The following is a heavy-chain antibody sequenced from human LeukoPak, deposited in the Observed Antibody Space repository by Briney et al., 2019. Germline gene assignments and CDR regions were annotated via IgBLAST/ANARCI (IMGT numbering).Heavy chain of an antibody. D-gene: IGHD2-15*01. CDR1: GFPFSDYG. CDR3: TNRGVGYYYMDV. V-gene: IGHV3-23*01. Sequence: GGSLRLSCAAYGFPFSDYGMSWVRQAPGKGLEWVSGISVSGTSTYYADSVKGRFTISRDNSKNTLYLQMNSLRAEDTAVYYCTNRGVGYYYMDVWGKGTTVTVSS. CDR2: ISVSGTST. J-gene: IGHJ6*03.